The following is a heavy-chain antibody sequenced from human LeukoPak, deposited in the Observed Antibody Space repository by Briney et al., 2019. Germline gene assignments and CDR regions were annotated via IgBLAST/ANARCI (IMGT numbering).Heavy chain of an antibody. CDR3: ARSPYSSSWYGLGY. CDR2: IRYDGSNK. V-gene: IGHV3-30*02. D-gene: IGHD6-13*01. CDR1: GFTFSSYG. Sequence: QPGGSLRLSCAASGFTFSSYGMHWVRQAPGKGLEWVAFIRYDGSNKYYADSVKGRFTISRDNSKNTLYLQMNSLRAEDMALYYCARSPYSSSWYGLGYWGQGTLVTVSS. J-gene: IGHJ4*02.